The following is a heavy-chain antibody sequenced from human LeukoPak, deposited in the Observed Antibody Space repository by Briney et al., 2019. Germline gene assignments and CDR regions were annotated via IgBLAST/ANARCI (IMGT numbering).Heavy chain of an antibody. CDR2: IYYSGST. Sequence: TSETLSLTCTVSGGSISSGDYYWSWIRQPPGKGLEWIGYIYYSGSTYYNPSLKSRVTISVDTSKNRFSLKLSSVTAADTAIYYCARAPLDCSGGSCYYWYFDLWGRGTLVTVSS. J-gene: IGHJ2*01. D-gene: IGHD2-15*01. CDR1: GGSISSGDYY. V-gene: IGHV4-30-4*08. CDR3: ARAPLDCSGGSCYYWYFDL.